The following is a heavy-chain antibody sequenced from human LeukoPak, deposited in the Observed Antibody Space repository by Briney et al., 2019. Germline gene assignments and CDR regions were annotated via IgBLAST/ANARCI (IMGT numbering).Heavy chain of an antibody. CDR1: GYTFTSYD. J-gene: IGHJ4*02. CDR3: ARICSGGSCYPFDY. D-gene: IGHD2-15*01. Sequence: ASVKVSCKASGYTFTSYDINWVRQATGQGLEWMGWMNPNSGNTGYAQKFQGRVTMTRDTSISTAYMELSRLRSDDTAVYYCARICSGGSCYPFDYWGQGTLVTVSS. V-gene: IGHV1-8*02. CDR2: MNPNSGNT.